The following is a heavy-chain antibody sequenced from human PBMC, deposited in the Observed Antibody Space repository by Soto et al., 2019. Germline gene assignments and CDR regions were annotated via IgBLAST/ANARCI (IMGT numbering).Heavy chain of an antibody. CDR3: ARDWGGKLVYDAFDI. Sequence: QVQLQESGPGLVKPSETLSLTCTVSGGSISSYYWSWIRQPAGKGLEWIGLIYTSWSTNYKPSPKRRVTMSVDTAKNQFSRKLSSVTAADTAVYYCARDWGGKLVYDAFDIWGQGTMVTVSS. CDR1: GGSISSYY. CDR2: IYTSWST. D-gene: IGHD6-6*01. J-gene: IGHJ3*02. V-gene: IGHV4-4*07.